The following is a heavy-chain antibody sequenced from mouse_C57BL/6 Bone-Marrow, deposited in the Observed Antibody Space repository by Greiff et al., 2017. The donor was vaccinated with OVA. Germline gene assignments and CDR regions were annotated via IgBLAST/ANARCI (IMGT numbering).Heavy chain of an antibody. CDR3: ARAQLRLRFAY. V-gene: IGHV1-42*01. CDR2: INPSTGGT. CDR1: GYSFTGYY. D-gene: IGHD3-2*02. Sequence: VQLQQSGPELVKPGASVKISCKASGYSFTGYYMNWVKQSPEKSLEWIGEINPSTGGTTYNQKFKAKATLTVDKSSSTAYMQRKSLTSEDSAVYYCARAQLRLRFAYWGQGTLVTVSA. J-gene: IGHJ3*01.